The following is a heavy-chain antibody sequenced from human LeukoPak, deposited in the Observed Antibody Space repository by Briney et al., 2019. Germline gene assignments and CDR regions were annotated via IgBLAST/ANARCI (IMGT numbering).Heavy chain of an antibody. CDR2: IYHSGST. J-gene: IGHJ3*02. CDR1: GGSISSGGYY. D-gene: IGHD2-15*01. Sequence: KPSQTLSLTCTVSGGSISSGGYYWSWIRQPPGKGLEWIGYIYHSGSTYYNPSLKSRVTISVDRSKNQFSLKLSSVTAADTAVYYCARRRGHGVKLQRDAFDIWGQGTMVTVSS. V-gene: IGHV4-30-2*01. CDR3: ARRRGHGVKLQRDAFDI.